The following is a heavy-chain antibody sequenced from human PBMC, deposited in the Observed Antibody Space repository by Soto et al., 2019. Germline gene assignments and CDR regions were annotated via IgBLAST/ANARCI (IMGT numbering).Heavy chain of an antibody. CDR3: AKLSSTYQYDTSGYPYFDY. V-gene: IGHV3-23*01. J-gene: IGHJ4*02. Sequence: EVQLLESGGGLVQPGGSLRLSCAASGFTFSSYAMSWVRQAPGKGLEWVSSISGSGGSTYYADSVKGRFTISRDNSKNTLYLQMNSLRAEDTAVYYCAKLSSTYQYDTSGYPYFDYWGQGTLVTVPS. D-gene: IGHD3-22*01. CDR2: ISGSGGST. CDR1: GFTFSSYA.